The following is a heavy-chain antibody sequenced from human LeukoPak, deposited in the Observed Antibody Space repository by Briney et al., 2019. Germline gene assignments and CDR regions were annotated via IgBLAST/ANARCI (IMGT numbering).Heavy chain of an antibody. CDR3: AKDPRVVPFHYMDV. CDR2: IGSTGAST. J-gene: IGHJ6*03. Sequence: PGGSLRLSCEAFGFTFSYSAMNWVRQAPGKGLEWVSAIGSTGASTYYADSVKGRFTISRDNSKNTLYLQMNSLRADDTAVYYCAKDPRVVPFHYMDVWGKGTTVTVSS. D-gene: IGHD2-2*01. V-gene: IGHV3-23*01. CDR1: GFTFSYSA.